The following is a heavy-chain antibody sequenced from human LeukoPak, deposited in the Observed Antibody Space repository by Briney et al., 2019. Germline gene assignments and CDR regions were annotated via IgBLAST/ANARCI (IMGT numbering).Heavy chain of an antibody. V-gene: IGHV3-23*01. Sequence: GGSLRLSCAASGFTFSNYGMNWVRQAPGKGLEWVSGIGGLGDRIYYADSVRGRFTISRDNSKNTLYLYMNSLRDEDTAIYYCAKNGDRGAFCTGGTCYPYFYYYMDVWGKGTTVTI. CDR2: IGGLGDRI. CDR3: AKNGDRGAFCTGGTCYPYFYYYMDV. D-gene: IGHD2-15*01. CDR1: GFTFSNYG. J-gene: IGHJ6*03.